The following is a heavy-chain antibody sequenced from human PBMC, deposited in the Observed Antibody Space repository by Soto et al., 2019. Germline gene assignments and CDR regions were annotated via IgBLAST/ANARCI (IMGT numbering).Heavy chain of an antibody. V-gene: IGHV1-69*13. D-gene: IGHD2-21*02. Sequence: SVKVSCKASGGTFSSYAISWVRQAPGQGLEWMGGIIPIFGTANHAQKFQGRVTITADESTSTAYMELSSLRSEDTAVYYCARGPIPYCGGDCYSQAFDIWGQGTMVTVSS. CDR1: GGTFSSYA. J-gene: IGHJ3*02. CDR2: IIPIFGTA. CDR3: ARGPIPYCGGDCYSQAFDI.